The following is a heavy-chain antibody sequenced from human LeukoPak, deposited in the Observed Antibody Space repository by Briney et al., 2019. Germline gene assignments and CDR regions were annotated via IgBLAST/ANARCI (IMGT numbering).Heavy chain of an antibody. CDR1: GGSMSGYY. CDR2: IHSSGST. CDR3: ARSGGHSGGY. V-gene: IGHV4-4*08. J-gene: IGHJ4*02. D-gene: IGHD4-23*01. Sequence: NPSETLSLTCTVSGGSMSGYYWSWIRQPPGKGLEWIGYIHSSGSTSYNSSLKSRVTISGDTSNNQLSLKLSSVTAADTAAYYCARSGGHSGGYWGQGTLVTVSS.